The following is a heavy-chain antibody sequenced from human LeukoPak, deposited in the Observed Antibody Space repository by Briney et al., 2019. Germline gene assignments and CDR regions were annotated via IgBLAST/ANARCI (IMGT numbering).Heavy chain of an antibody. CDR1: GFTFSSYS. CDR2: ISSSSSYI. CDR3: ASMSGSWAMDV. V-gene: IGHV3-21*01. Sequence: GGSLRLSCAASGFTFSSYSMNWVRQAPGKGLEWVSSISSSSSYIYYADSVKGRFTISRDNAKNSLYLQMNSLGAEDTAVYYCASMSGSWAMDVWGKGTTVTVSS. D-gene: IGHD3-10*01. J-gene: IGHJ6*04.